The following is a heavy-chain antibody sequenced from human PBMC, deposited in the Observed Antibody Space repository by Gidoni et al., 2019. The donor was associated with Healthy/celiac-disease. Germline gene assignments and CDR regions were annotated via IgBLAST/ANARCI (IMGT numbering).Heavy chain of an antibody. Sequence: QVQLQQWGAGLLKPSETLSLTCAVYGGSFSGYYWSWIRQPPGKGLEWIGEINHSGSTNYNPSLKSRVTISVDTSKNQFSLKLSSVTAADTAVYYCASRPYVGEYGSGSYDGPFDYWGQGTLVTVSS. CDR3: ASRPYVGEYGSGSYDGPFDY. J-gene: IGHJ4*02. CDR1: GGSFSGYY. CDR2: INHSGST. D-gene: IGHD3-10*01. V-gene: IGHV4-34*01.